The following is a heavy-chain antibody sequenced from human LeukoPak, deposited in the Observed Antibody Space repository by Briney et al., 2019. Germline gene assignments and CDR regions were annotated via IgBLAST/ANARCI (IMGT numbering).Heavy chain of an antibody. CDR2: ISGSGGST. D-gene: IGHD2/OR15-2a*01. J-gene: IGHJ4*02. Sequence: GGSLRLSCAVSGITLSNYGMSWVRQAPGKGLEWVAGISGSGGSTNYADSVKGRFTISRDNPKNTLFLQMNSLRAEDMAVYFCAKRGVVIRVILVGFHKEAYYFDSWGQGALVTVSS. V-gene: IGHV3-23*01. CDR1: GITLSNYG. CDR3: AKRGVVIRVILVGFHKEAYYFDS.